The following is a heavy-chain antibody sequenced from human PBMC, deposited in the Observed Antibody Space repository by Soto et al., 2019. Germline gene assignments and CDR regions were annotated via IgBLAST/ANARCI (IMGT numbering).Heavy chain of an antibody. J-gene: IGHJ6*03. CDR2: ISSSSSYI. Sequence: SLRHSCTASEFTFSSYSMNWVRQNPFKGLEWVSSISSSSSYIYYADSVKGRFTISRDNAKNSLYLQMNSLRAEDTAVYYCARGTNQDYYYYYMEVWGKGTTVTVSS. D-gene: IGHD1-7*01. CDR3: ARGTNQDYYYYYMEV. CDR1: EFTFSSYS. V-gene: IGHV3-21*01.